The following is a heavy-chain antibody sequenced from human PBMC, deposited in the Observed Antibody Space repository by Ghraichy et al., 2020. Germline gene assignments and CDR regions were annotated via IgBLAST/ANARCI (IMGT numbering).Heavy chain of an antibody. Sequence: SETLSLTCAVSGGSISSGGYSWSWIRQPPGKGLEWIGYIYHSGSTYYNPSLKSRVTISVDRSKNQSSLKLSSVTAADTAVYYCARVQYFDWLSLGGMDVWGQGTTVTVSS. D-gene: IGHD3-9*01. CDR3: ARVQYFDWLSLGGMDV. CDR1: GGSISSGGYS. V-gene: IGHV4-30-2*01. CDR2: IYHSGST. J-gene: IGHJ6*02.